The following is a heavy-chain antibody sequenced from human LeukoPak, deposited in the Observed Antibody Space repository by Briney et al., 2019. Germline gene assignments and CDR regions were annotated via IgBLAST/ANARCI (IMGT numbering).Heavy chain of an antibody. D-gene: IGHD6-19*01. Sequence: ASVKVSCKASGYTFTSYGINWVRQAPGQGLEWLGRISGYTSHTNYVQKIQGRVTMTTDTSTNTSYMELRSLRSDDTAVYYCARGPGIAVAGVFDYWGQGSLITVSS. CDR1: GYTFTSYG. V-gene: IGHV1-18*04. J-gene: IGHJ4*02. CDR2: ISGYTSHT. CDR3: ARGPGIAVAGVFDY.